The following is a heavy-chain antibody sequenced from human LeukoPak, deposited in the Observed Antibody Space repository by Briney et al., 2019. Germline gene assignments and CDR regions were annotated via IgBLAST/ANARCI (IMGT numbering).Heavy chain of an antibody. CDR3: ASGYMYGGDF. J-gene: IGHJ4*02. D-gene: IGHD5-18*01. V-gene: IGHV3-48*03. CDR2: ISGSGSNT. Sequence: GGSLRLSCAASGFTFSSYEMHWVRQAPGKGLEWVSHISGSGSNTHYTDSVKGRFTISRDNARNSLYMQMNSLRAEDTAVYYCASGYMYGGDFWGQGTLVTVSS. CDR1: GFTFSSYE.